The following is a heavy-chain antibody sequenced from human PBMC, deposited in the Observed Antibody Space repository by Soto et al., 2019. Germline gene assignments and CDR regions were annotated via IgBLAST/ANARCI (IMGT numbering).Heavy chain of an antibody. Sequence: GASVKVSCKASGYTFTGYYMHWVRQAPGQGLEWMGWINPNSGGTNYAQKFQGRVTMTRDTSISTAYMELSRLRSDDTAVYYCARDMNDVDTVFSGFWFDPWGQGTLVTVSS. CDR2: INPNSGGT. V-gene: IGHV1-2*02. CDR1: GYTFTGYY. CDR3: ARDMNDVDTVFSGFWFDP. J-gene: IGHJ5*02. D-gene: IGHD5-18*01.